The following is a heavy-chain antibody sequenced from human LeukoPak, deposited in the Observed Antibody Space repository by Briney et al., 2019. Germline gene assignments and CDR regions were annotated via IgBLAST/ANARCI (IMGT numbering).Heavy chain of an antibody. Sequence: MASETLSLTCAVYGGSFSGYYWSWIRQPPGKGLEWIGEINHSGSTYYNPSLKSRVTISVDTSKNQFSLKLSSVTAADTAVYYCARRWGYEYVWGSYRYPHFDYWGQGTLVTVSS. V-gene: IGHV4-34*01. D-gene: IGHD3-16*02. J-gene: IGHJ4*02. CDR2: INHSGST. CDR1: GGSFSGYY. CDR3: ARRWGYEYVWGSYRYPHFDY.